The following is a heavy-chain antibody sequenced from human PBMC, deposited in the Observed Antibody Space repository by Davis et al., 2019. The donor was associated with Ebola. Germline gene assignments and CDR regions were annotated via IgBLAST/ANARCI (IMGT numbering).Heavy chain of an antibody. V-gene: IGHV4-39*01. D-gene: IGHD2-8*01. J-gene: IGHJ5*02. CDR1: GGSISRSSYY. CDR2: IYYSGST. CDR3: ATEGLYGNWFDP. Sequence: SETLSLTCTVSGGSISRSSYYWGWIRQPPGKGLEWIGSIYYSGSTYYNPSLKSRVTISVDTSKNQFSLKLSSVTAADTAVYYCATEGLYGNWFDPWGQGTLVTVSS.